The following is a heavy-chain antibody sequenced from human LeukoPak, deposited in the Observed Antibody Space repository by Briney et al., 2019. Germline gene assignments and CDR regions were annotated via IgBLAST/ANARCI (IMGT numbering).Heavy chain of an antibody. V-gene: IGHV1-8*01. D-gene: IGHD2/OR15-2a*01. CDR3: ARAGTHYDFLSLGNWFDP. CDR1: GYTFTSYD. J-gene: IGHJ5*02. Sequence: ASVKVSCKASGYTFTSYDINWVRQATGQGLEWMGWMNPNSGNTGYAQKFQGRVTMTRNTSISTAYMELSSLRSEDTAVYYCARAGTHYDFLSLGNWFDPWGQGTLVTVSS. CDR2: MNPNSGNT.